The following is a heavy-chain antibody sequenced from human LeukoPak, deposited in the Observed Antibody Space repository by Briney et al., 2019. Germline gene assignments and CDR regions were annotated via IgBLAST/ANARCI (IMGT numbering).Heavy chain of an antibody. V-gene: IGHV4-61*02. J-gene: IGHJ4*02. CDR3: ARGQTKVTAPRL. CDR1: GGSISSGDYS. Sequence: PSETLSLTCVVSGGSISSGDYSWSWIRHSAGKEPEWIGRILVSGSTNYNPSLKSRVTLSVDTSENQFSLRLSSVTAADTAVYYCARGQTKVTAPRLWGQGTLVTVSS. CDR2: ILVSGST. D-gene: IGHD4-17*01.